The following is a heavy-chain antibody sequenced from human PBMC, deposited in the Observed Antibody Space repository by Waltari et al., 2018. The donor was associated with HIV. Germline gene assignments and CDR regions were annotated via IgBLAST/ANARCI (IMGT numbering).Heavy chain of an antibody. D-gene: IGHD6-19*01. CDR2: ISWNSGSI. J-gene: IGHJ4*02. V-gene: IGHV3-9*01. Sequence: EVQLVESGGGLVQPGRSLRFSCAASGFTFDVYAMHWVRQAPGKGLEWISGISWNSGSIGYADSGKGRFTISRDNAKNSLYLQMNSLRAEDTALYYCAKDLAPYGSHGWSLDYWGQGTLVTVSS. CDR3: AKDLAPYGSHGWSLDY. CDR1: GFTFDVYA.